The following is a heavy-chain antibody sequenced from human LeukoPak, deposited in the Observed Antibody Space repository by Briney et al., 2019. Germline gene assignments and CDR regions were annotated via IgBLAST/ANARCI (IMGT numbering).Heavy chain of an antibody. CDR3: ARIGDSSVDY. D-gene: IGHD3-16*01. J-gene: IGHJ4*02. Sequence: GASVNVSCTASGGTSSSYAISWVRQAPGQGLEWMGGIIPIFGTANYAQKFQGRVTITADESTSTAYMELSSLRSEDTAVYYCARIGDSSVDYWGQGTLVTVSS. CDR2: IIPIFGTA. V-gene: IGHV1-69*01. CDR1: GGTSSSYA.